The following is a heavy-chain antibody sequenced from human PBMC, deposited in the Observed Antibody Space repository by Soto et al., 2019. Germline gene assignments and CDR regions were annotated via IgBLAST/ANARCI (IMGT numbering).Heavy chain of an antibody. CDR1: GGSFSDYH. V-gene: IGHV4-34*01. J-gene: IGHJ6*02. CDR2: INHSGSI. D-gene: IGHD2-15*01. CDR3: ARDEPKQIRRGWFRTSDYYYGMDV. Sequence: PSETLSLTCAVYGGSFSDYHWSWIRQPPGKGLEWIGEINHSGSINYDPSHKSRVTVSVDTSKNQFSLKLSSVTAADTAVYYCARDEPKQIRRGWFRTSDYYYGMDVWGQGTTVTVSS.